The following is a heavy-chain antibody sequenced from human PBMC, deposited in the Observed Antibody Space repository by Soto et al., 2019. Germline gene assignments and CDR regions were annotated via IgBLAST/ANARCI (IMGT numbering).Heavy chain of an antibody. CDR1: VLIFGSRA. J-gene: IGHJ4*02. D-gene: IGHD3-10*01. CDR3: ARGSTDSYPGSRIFDL. V-gene: IGHV3-23*01. Sequence: GGSLRLSCVASVLIFGSRAMIWVRQAPGEGLQWVATITDTGGDAKYADSVRGRFVISRDNSQKTLYLQMTSLTAEDSAMYFCARGSTDSYPGSRIFDLWGRGTLVTVSS. CDR2: ITDTGGDA.